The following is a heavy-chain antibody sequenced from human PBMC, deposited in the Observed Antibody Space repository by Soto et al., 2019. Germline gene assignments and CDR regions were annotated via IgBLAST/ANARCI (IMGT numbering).Heavy chain of an antibody. CDR2: INPNSGGT. V-gene: IGHV1-2*02. Sequence: ASVKVSCKASGYTFTGYYMHWVRQAPGQGLEWMGWINPNSGGTNYAQKFQGRVTMTRDTSISTAYMELSGLRSDDTAVYYCAVAYYYYYGMDVWGQGTTVTVSS. J-gene: IGHJ6*02. CDR1: GYTFTGYY. CDR3: AVAYYYYYGMDV.